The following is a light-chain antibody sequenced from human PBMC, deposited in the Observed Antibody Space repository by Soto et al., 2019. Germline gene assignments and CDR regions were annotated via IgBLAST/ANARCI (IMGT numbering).Light chain of an antibody. V-gene: IGKV3-20*01. Sequence: EIVLTQSPVTLSLSPGEIATLSCSASQSVSSSFLAWYQQKPGQAPRLLIYGASSRATGIPDRFSGSGSGTDFTLTISRLEPEDFAVYYCHKYGSSPAKFGQGTKVDIK. CDR2: GAS. J-gene: IGKJ1*01. CDR3: HKYGSSPAK. CDR1: QSVSSSF.